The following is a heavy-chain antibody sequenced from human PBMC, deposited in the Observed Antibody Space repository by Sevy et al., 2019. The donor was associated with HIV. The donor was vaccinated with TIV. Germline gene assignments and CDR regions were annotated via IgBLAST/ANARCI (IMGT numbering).Heavy chain of an antibody. CDR2: IKQDGSEK. CDR3: ARDSTSGYSYGFDY. J-gene: IGHJ4*02. Sequence: GGSLRLSCAASGFTFSSYWMSWVRQAPGKGLEWVANIKQDGSEKYYVDSVKGRFTISRDNAKNSLYQKMNSMRAEDTAVYYCARDSTSGYSYGFDYWGQGTLVTVSS. CDR1: GFTFSSYW. D-gene: IGHD5-18*01. V-gene: IGHV3-7*01.